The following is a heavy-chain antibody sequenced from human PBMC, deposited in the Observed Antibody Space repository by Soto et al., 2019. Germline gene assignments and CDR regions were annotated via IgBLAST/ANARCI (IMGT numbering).Heavy chain of an antibody. CDR3: VAVVADDYYYGMDV. CDR1: GGTFSSYT. D-gene: IGHD2-15*01. V-gene: IGHV1-69*02. J-gene: IGHJ6*02. CDR2: IIPTLGIP. Sequence: QVQLVQSGAEVKKPGSSVKVSCKASGGTFSSYTINWVRQAPGQGLEWMGRIIPTLGIPNYAQKFQGRVKITADKSTSTAYMELSSLRAEDTAVYYCVAVVADDYYYGMDVWGQGTTVTVSS.